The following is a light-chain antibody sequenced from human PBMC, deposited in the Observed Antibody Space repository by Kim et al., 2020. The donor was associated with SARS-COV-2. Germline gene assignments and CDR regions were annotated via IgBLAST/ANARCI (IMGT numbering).Light chain of an antibody. Sequence: EIVLTQSPGTLSLSPGQRATLSCRASQNVGSASLAWYQQKPGQAPRLLIYATYTRATGIPDRFSGSGSGTDFTLTITRLETEDFAVYYCQKNGGAHLYSFGKGTKLEI. CDR3: QKNGGAHLYS. CDR1: QNVGSAS. J-gene: IGKJ2*03. CDR2: ATY. V-gene: IGKV3-20*01.